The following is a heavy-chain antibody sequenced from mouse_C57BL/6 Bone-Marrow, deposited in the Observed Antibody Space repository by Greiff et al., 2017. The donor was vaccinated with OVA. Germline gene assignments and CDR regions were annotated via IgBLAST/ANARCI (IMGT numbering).Heavy chain of an antibody. D-gene: IGHD2-2*01. CDR2: ISSGSSTI. J-gene: IGHJ3*01. V-gene: IGHV5-17*01. CDR1: GFTFSDYG. Sequence: EVQRVESGGGLVKPGGSLKLSCAASGFTFSDYGMHWVRQAPEKGLEWVAYISSGSSTIYYADTVKGRFTISRDNAKNTLFLQMTSLRSEDTAMYYCARIYYGYDVDWFAYWGQGTLVTVSA. CDR3: ARIYYGYDVDWFAY.